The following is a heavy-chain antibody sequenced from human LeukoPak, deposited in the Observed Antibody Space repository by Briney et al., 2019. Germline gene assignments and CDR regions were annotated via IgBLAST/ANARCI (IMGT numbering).Heavy chain of an antibody. Sequence: PGGSLRLSCAASGFTFSIFAMIWVRHAPGKGLEWVSAIRASGGSTYNADSVKGRFTISRDNSRNTVSLQMSSLRAEDTAVYYCAKGDNSGYEAIGASDIWGQGTMVTVSS. V-gene: IGHV3-23*01. CDR2: IRASGGST. J-gene: IGHJ3*02. D-gene: IGHD5-12*01. CDR1: GFTFSIFA. CDR3: AKGDNSGYEAIGASDI.